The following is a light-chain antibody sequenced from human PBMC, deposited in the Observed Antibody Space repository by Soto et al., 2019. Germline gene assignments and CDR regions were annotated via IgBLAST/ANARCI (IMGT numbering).Light chain of an antibody. CDR3: QQYVSSPPT. J-gene: IGKJ1*01. Sequence: EIVLTQSPGTLSLSPGERATLSCRASQSVSSSYLAWYQQKPGQAPRLLIYGASSRATGIPDRFSGSGSGTDFSRTISRLEPEDFAVYYWQQYVSSPPTVGQGTKGEIK. V-gene: IGKV3-20*01. CDR2: GAS. CDR1: QSVSSSY.